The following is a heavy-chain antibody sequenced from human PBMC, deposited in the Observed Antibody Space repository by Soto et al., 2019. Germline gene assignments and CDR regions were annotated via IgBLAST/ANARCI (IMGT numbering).Heavy chain of an antibody. CDR2: INHSGST. Sequence: SETLSLTCAVYGGSFSGYYWSWIRQPPGKGLEWIGEINHSGSTNYNPSLKSRVTISVDTSKNQFSLKLSSVTAADTAVYYCAREDYSSSSKGWFDPWGQGTLVTVSS. CDR1: GGSFSGYY. J-gene: IGHJ5*02. CDR3: AREDYSSSSKGWFDP. D-gene: IGHD6-6*01. V-gene: IGHV4-34*01.